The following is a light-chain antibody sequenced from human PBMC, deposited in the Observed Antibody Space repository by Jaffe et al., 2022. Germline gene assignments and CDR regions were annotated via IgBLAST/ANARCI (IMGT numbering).Light chain of an antibody. CDR3: TSFTNSHTHV. J-gene: IGLJ1*01. Sequence: HSALTQPASVSGSLGQSITISCTGTSTDVGAYNFVSWIQQHPGKVPKLMIYDVNIRPSGISDRFSGSKSGNTASLTISGLQTEDEADYYCTSFTNSHTHVIGPGTKVTVL. V-gene: IGLV2-14*03. CDR2: DVN. CDR1: STDVGAYNF.